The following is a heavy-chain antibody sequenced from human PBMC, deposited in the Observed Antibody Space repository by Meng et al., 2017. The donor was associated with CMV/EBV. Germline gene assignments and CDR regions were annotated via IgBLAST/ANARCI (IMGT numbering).Heavy chain of an antibody. Sequence: GGSLRLSCAASGFTVSSNYMSWVRQAPGKGLEWVSVIYSGGSTYYADSVKGRFTISRDNSKNTLYLQMNSLRAEDTAVYYCVRDSYCGGDCYSDYWGQGTLVTVSS. D-gene: IGHD2-21*01. V-gene: IGHV3-66*02. CDR2: IYSGGST. J-gene: IGHJ4*02. CDR3: VRDSYCGGDCYSDY. CDR1: GFTVSSNY.